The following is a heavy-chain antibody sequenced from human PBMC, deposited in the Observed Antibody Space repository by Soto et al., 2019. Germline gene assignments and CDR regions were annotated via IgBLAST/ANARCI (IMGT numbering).Heavy chain of an antibody. CDR1: GFTVSRNY. D-gene: IGHD5-12*01. V-gene: IGHV3-53*01. Sequence: GGSLGLSCAASGFTVSRNYMSWFRQAPGPGLEWVSVIYSGGSTYYADSVKGRFTISRDNSKNTLYLQMNSLRAEDTAVYYCVRDRVSGSLGYWGQGALVTVSA. CDR2: IYSGGST. J-gene: IGHJ4*02. CDR3: VRDRVSGSLGY.